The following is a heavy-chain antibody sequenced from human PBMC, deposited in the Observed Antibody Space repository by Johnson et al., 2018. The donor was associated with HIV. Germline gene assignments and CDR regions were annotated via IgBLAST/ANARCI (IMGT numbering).Heavy chain of an antibody. CDR1: GFTFSTYG. CDR2: IWYDGTNK. CDR3: ARDARDCTSLTCYTTAFDI. J-gene: IGHJ3*02. V-gene: IGHV3-33*01. D-gene: IGHD2-2*02. Sequence: QVQLVESGGGVVQPGRSLRLSCAASGFTFSTYGMHWVRQAPGMGLEWVALIWYDGTNKYYADSVKGRFTISRDNSKNTLYLQMNSLRAEDTALYYCARDARDCTSLTCYTTAFDIWGQGTMVTVSS.